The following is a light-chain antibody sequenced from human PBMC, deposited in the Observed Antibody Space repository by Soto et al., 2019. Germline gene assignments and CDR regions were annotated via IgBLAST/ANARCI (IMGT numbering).Light chain of an antibody. CDR2: ANS. V-gene: IGLV3-21*02. J-gene: IGLJ1*01. CDR3: NVWDSWSAHHV. CDR1: NIGSKS. Sequence: ELTQPPSVSVAPGQTARITCGGSNIGSKSVHWYQQKPGQAPMMVVCANSDRPSGIPERFSGSNSANTAPLTISRVEAGDEAEYYCNVWDSWSAHHVFGTGTKSPS.